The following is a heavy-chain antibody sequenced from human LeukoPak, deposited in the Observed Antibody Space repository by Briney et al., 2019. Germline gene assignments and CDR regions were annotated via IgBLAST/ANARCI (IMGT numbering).Heavy chain of an antibody. CDR3: ARLNYYYDSSGYYYYYGMDV. D-gene: IGHD3-22*01. CDR2: IYFSGST. J-gene: IGHJ6*02. Sequence: PSETLSLTCTVSGGSISSSSYYWGWIRQPPGKGLVWIGSIYFSGSTYYNPSLKSRVTISVDKSKNQFSLKLSSVTAADTAVYYCARLNYYYDSSGYYYYYGMDVWGQGTTVTVSS. CDR1: GGSISSSSYY. V-gene: IGHV4-39*07.